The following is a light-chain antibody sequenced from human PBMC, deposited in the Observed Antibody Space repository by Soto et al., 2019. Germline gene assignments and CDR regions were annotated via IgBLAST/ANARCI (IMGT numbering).Light chain of an antibody. V-gene: IGLV1-40*01. CDR3: QSFDSILSVPV. CDR1: RSNLGANYD. CDR2: LNN. Sequence: QSVLTQSPSVSGAPGQRVTISCTGSRSNLGANYDVHWYQHLPGTAPKLLIYLNNNRPSGVPDRFSGSKSGTSASLVITGLHAEDEAEYYCQSFDSILSVPVFGGGTKVTVL. J-gene: IGLJ2*01.